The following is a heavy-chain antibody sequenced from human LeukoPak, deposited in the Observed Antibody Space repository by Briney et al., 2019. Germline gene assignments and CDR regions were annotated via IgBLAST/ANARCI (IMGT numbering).Heavy chain of an antibody. CDR1: GGSIWSYY. CDR3: ARDGHYYDSSAPTFGNWFDP. D-gene: IGHD3-22*01. V-gene: IGHV4-4*07. J-gene: IGHJ5*02. Sequence: SDTLSLTYSVSGGSIWSYYGRCIAPPAGKGLAWIGRIYTSGSTNYNPSHKSRVTMSVDTSQKQCSLKLSSVTAADTAVYYCARDGHYYDSSAPTFGNWFDPWGQGTLVTVSS. CDR2: IYTSGST.